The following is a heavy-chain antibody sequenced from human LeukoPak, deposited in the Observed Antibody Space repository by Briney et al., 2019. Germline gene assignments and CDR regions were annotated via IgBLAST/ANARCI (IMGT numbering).Heavy chain of an antibody. Sequence: GGSLRLSCGASGFTFTTHWIHWVRQAPGKGLVWVSAISGSGGSTYYADSVKGRFTISRDNSKNTLYLQMNSLRAEDTAVYYCANHRSGSPIYYFDYWGQGTLVTVSS. CDR1: GFTFTTHW. J-gene: IGHJ4*02. CDR2: ISGSGGST. V-gene: IGHV3-23*01. CDR3: ANHRSGSPIYYFDY. D-gene: IGHD3-10*01.